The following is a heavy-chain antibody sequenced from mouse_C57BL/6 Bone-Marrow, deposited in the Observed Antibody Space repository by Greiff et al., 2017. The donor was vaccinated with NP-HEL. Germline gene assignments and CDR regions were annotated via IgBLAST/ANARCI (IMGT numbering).Heavy chain of an antibody. CDR1: GFNIKNSS. CDR2: IVPAHGNT. CDR3: ARYYYGPAYFDD. Sequence: VHVKQSVAELVRPGASVKLSCTASGFNIKNSSMHWVKQRPDQGLEWIGRIVPAHGNTKSAPKFQGKATITADTSSNTAYLQLSSLTSEETAIYYCARYYYGPAYFDDGGQGTTLTVSS. D-gene: IGHD1-1*01. V-gene: IGHV14-3*01. J-gene: IGHJ2*01.